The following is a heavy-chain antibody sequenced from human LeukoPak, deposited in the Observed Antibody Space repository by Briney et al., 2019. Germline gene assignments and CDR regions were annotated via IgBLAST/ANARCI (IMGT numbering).Heavy chain of an antibody. CDR2: IYSGGYT. CDR3: AVLLLSAFDI. J-gene: IGHJ3*02. CDR1: GGSFSGYY. Sequence: ETLSLTCAVYGGSFSGYYWSWVRQAPGKGLEWVSVIYSGGYTYYADSVKGRFTISRDNSKSTLYLQMNSLRAEDTAVYYCAVLLLSAFDIWGQGTMVTVSS. D-gene: IGHD2-15*01. V-gene: IGHV3-66*01.